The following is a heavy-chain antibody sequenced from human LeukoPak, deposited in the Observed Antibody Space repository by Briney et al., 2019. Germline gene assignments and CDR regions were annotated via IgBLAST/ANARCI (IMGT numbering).Heavy chain of an antibody. Sequence: RGGSLRLSCAPSGFTFSSYWMGWVRQAPGKGLEWAANIKQDGGEKYYVDSVKGRFTISRDNAKNSLYLQMNSLRAEDTAVYYCARLIVGAIDYWGQGTLVTVSS. V-gene: IGHV3-7*01. CDR3: ARLIVGAIDY. CDR1: GFTFSSYW. J-gene: IGHJ4*02. D-gene: IGHD1-26*01. CDR2: IKQDGGEK.